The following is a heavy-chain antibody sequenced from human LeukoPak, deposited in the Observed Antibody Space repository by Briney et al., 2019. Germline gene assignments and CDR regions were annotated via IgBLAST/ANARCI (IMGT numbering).Heavy chain of an antibody. D-gene: IGHD5-24*01. Sequence: SQTLSLTCTVSGGSISSGGYYWSWIRQHPGKGLEWIGYIYYSGSTYYNPSLKSRVTISVDTSKNQFSLKLSSVTAADTAVYYCARGTTPMATILYYFDYWGQGTLVTVSS. V-gene: IGHV4-31*03. CDR1: GGSISSGGYY. CDR3: ARGTTPMATILYYFDY. CDR2: IYYSGST. J-gene: IGHJ4*02.